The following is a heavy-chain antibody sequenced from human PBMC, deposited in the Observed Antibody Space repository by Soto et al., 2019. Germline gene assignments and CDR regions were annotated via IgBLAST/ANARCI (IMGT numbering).Heavy chain of an antibody. CDR2: ISGSGGST. Sequence: GGSLRLSCAVSGFTFSSHAMSWVRQAPGKGLEWVSAISGSGGSTYYADSVKGRFTISRDNSKNTLYLQMNSLRAEDTAVYYCAKTSRRIAAATDYWGQGTLVTVSS. V-gene: IGHV3-23*01. J-gene: IGHJ4*02. CDR1: GFTFSSHA. D-gene: IGHD6-13*01. CDR3: AKTSRRIAAATDY.